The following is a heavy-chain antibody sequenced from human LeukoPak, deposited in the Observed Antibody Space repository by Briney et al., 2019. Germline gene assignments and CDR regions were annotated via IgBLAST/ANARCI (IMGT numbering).Heavy chain of an antibody. CDR1: GGSISSYY. V-gene: IGHV4-59*01. CDR2: IYYSGST. J-gene: IGHJ5*02. D-gene: IGHD6-19*01. Sequence: PSETLSLTFTVSGGSISSYYWSWIRQPPGKGLEWIGYIYYSGSTNHNPSLKSRVTISVDTSKNQFSLKLSSVTAADTAVYYCARDLRQWLVPWFDPWGQGTLVTVSS. CDR3: ARDLRQWLVPWFDP.